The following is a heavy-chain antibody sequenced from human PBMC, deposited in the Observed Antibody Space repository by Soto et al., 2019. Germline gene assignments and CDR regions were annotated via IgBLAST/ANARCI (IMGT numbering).Heavy chain of an antibody. CDR2: INPSGGST. D-gene: IGHD5-12*01. CDR1: GYTFTSYY. CDR3: ARDGNIVATIFMGYFDY. J-gene: IGHJ4*02. V-gene: IGHV1-46*03. Sequence: GASVKVSCKASGYTFTSYYMHWVRQAPGQGLEWMGIINPSGGSTSYAQKFQGRVTMTRDTSTSTVYMELSSLRSEGTAVYYCARDGNIVATIFMGYFDYWGQGTLVTVSS.